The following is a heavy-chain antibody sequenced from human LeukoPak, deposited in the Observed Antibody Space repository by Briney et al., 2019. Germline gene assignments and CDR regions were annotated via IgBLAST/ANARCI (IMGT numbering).Heavy chain of an antibody. D-gene: IGHD5-24*01. CDR1: GFTFTTYA. CDR3: AKRSDAYRVFDY. CDR2: INSGGGST. J-gene: IGHJ4*02. Sequence: GGSLRLSCAASGFTFTTYALTWVRQAPGKGLEWVSGINSGGGSTYYADSVKGRFTISRDNPKNTLYLQMNSLRAEDTAVYYCAKRSDAYRVFDYWGQGTLVTVSS. V-gene: IGHV3-23*01.